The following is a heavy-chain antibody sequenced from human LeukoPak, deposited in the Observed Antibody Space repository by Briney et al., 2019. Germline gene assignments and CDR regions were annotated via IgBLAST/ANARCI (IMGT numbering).Heavy chain of an antibody. V-gene: IGHV3-21*01. J-gene: IGHJ6*02. CDR3: ARDRLQPTQGEYYYYGMDV. D-gene: IGHD4-11*01. CDR1: GFTFSSYS. CDR2: ISSSGSYI. Sequence: AGGSLRLSCAASGFTFSSYSMNWVRQAPGKGLEWVSSISSSGSYIYYADSVKGRFTISRDNAKNSLYLQMNSLRAEDTAVYYCARDRLQPTQGEYYYYGMDVWGQGTTVTVPS.